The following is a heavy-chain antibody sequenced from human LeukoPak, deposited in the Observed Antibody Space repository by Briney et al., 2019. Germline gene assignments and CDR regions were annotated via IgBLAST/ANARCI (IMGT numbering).Heavy chain of an antibody. D-gene: IGHD3-16*01. CDR2: IRSKAYGGTT. J-gene: IGHJ4*02. V-gene: IGHV3-49*04. Sequence: PGGSLRLSCTTSGXTFGGYAMSWVRQAPGKGLEWVGFIRSKAYGGTTEYAASVKGRFTISRDDSRRIVYLQMNSLKTEDTAVYYCTREGRGSDAFDYWGQGTLVTVSS. CDR1: GXTFGGYA. CDR3: TREGRGSDAFDY.